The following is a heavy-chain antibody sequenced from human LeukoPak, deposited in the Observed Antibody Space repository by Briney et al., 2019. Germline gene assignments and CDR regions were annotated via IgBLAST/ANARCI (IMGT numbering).Heavy chain of an antibody. CDR1: GGSISSHY. D-gene: IGHD1-20*01. V-gene: IGHV4-59*11. J-gene: IGHJ6*03. CDR2: IYYSGST. Sequence: SETLSLTCTVSGGSISSHYWSWIRQPPGEGREWIGYIYYSGSTNYNPSLKSRVTISVDTSKNQFSLKLSSVTAADTAVYYCARVGDNWNFASYYMDVWGKGTTVTVSS. CDR3: ARVGDNWNFASYYMDV.